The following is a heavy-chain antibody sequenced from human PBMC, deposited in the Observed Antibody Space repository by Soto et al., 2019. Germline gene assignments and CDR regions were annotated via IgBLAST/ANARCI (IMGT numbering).Heavy chain of an antibody. CDR1: GGSISSGGYY. V-gene: IGHV4-31*03. CDR3: ARDGKNYYDSSGKNKPRVDV. J-gene: IGHJ6*02. Sequence: QVQLQESGPGLVKPSQTLSLTCTVSGGSISSGGYYWSWIRQHPGKGLEWIGYIYYSGSTYSNPSLKSRVTISVDTSKNQFSLKLSSVTAADTAVYYCARDGKNYYDSSGKNKPRVDVWGQGTTVTVSS. D-gene: IGHD3-22*01. CDR2: IYYSGST.